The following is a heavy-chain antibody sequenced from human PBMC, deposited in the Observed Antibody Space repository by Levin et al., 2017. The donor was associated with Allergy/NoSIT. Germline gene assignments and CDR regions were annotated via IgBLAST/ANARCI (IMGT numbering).Heavy chain of an antibody. D-gene: IGHD2-2*01. CDR1: GFTFSSYG. CDR2: ISYDGSNK. CDR3: AKDGLGYCSSTSCYAERH. V-gene: IGHV3-30*18. Sequence: GGSLRLSCAASGFTFSSYGMHWVRQAPGKGLEWVAVISYDGSNKYYADSVKGRFTISRDNSKNTLYLQMNSLRAEDTAVYYCAKDGLGYCSSTSCYAERHWGQGTLVTVSS. J-gene: IGHJ4*02.